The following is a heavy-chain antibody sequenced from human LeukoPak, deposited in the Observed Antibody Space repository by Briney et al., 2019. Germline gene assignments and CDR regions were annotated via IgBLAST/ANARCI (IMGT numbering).Heavy chain of an antibody. D-gene: IGHD3-22*01. CDR2: IYYNGST. V-gene: IGHV4-30-4*01. CDR1: GGSISSGDYY. J-gene: IGHJ4*02. Sequence: SETLSLTCTVSGGSISSGDYYWSWIRQPPGKGLEWIGYIYYNGSTYYNPSLKSRVTISVDTSKNQFSLKLSSVTAADTAVYYCASSKNRRYYYDSSGYLSWGQGTLVTVSS. CDR3: ASSKNRRYYYDSSGYLS.